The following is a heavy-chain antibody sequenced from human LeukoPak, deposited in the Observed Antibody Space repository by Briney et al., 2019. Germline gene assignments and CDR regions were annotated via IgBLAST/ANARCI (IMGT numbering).Heavy chain of an antibody. V-gene: IGHV3-66*01. D-gene: IGHD3-16*02. CDR3: AGTFGGVLAFDFDY. Sequence: GGSLRLSCAASGFTVSSNYMSWVRQAPGKGLEWVSVIYSGGSTHYADSVKGRFTISRDNSKNTLYLQMNSLRAEDTAVYYCAGTFGGVLAFDFDYWGQGTLVTVSS. CDR1: GFTVSSNY. CDR2: IYSGGST. J-gene: IGHJ4*02.